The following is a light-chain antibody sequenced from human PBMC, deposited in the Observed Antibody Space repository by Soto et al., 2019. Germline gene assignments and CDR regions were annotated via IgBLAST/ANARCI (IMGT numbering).Light chain of an antibody. CDR1: QGISSY. J-gene: IGKJ1*01. V-gene: IGKV1-9*01. Sequence: DIQLTQSPSFLSASVADRVTITCRASQGISSYLAWYQQKPGKAPKLLIYAASTLQSGVPSRFSGSGSGTEFTLTISSLQPEDFATYYCQQLNSYPGTFGQGTKVEIK. CDR2: AAS. CDR3: QQLNSYPGT.